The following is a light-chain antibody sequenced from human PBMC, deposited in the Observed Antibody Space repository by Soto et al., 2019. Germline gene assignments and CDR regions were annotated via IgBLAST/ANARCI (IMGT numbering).Light chain of an antibody. CDR3: TSYAGYNNPVV. J-gene: IGLJ2*01. V-gene: IGLV2-8*01. CDR1: SSDVGSYNY. Sequence: QSVLTQPTSASGSPGQSVTISCTGTSSDVGSYNYVSWYQQHPDKAPKLMIYEVNKRPSGVPDRFSGSKSGNTASLTVSGLQAEDEADYYCTSYAGYNNPVVFGGWTKLTVL. CDR2: EVN.